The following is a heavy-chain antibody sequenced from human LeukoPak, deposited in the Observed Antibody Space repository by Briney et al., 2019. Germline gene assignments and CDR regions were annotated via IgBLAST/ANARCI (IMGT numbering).Heavy chain of an antibody. D-gene: IGHD3-22*01. V-gene: IGHV3-7*01. Sequence: GGSLRLSCAASGFTFSSYWMSWVRQAPGKGLEWVANIKQDGSEKYYVDSVKGRLTISRDNAKNSLYLQMNSLRAEDTAVYYCARSRGTTSWYYYDSSGYYLDYWGQGTLVTVSS. CDR1: GFTFSSYW. CDR2: IKQDGSEK. CDR3: ARSRGTTSWYYYDSSGYYLDY. J-gene: IGHJ4*02.